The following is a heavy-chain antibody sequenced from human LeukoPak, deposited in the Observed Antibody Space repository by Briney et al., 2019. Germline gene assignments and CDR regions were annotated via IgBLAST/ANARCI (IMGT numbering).Heavy chain of an antibody. CDR3: ARGPSYFQH. CDR1: GDSVSSNSAT. J-gene: IGHJ1*01. CDR2: TYYRSKWYK. Sequence: SQTLSLTCALSGDSVSSNSATWNWIRQSPSSGLEWLGRTYYRSKWYKYYAVSVKGRITINPDTSKNQFSLQLNSVTPEDTAVYYCARGPSYFQHWGQGTLVTVSS. V-gene: IGHV6-1*01.